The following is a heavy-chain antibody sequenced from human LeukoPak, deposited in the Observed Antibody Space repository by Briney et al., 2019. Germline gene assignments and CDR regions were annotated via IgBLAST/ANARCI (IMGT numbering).Heavy chain of an antibody. CDR3: ARDLTSYYYDNNGAFDF. V-gene: IGHV1-18*01. CDR2: ISAYNGNT. J-gene: IGHJ4*02. D-gene: IGHD3-22*01. CDR1: GYTFTSYG. Sequence: ASVKVSCKASGYTFTSYGISWVRQAPGQGLEWMGWISAYNGNTNYAQKLQGRVTMTTDTSTSTAYMELRSLRSDDTAVYYCARDLTSYYYDNNGAFDFWGQGTRVTVSS.